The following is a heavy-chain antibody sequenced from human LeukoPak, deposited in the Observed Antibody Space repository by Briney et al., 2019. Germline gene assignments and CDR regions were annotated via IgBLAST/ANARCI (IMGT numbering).Heavy chain of an antibody. CDR2: IHNSGTS. CDR3: TRGAGWLIDY. J-gene: IGHJ4*02. V-gene: IGHV4-61*09. Sequence: SQTLCLTCTVSGGSISSGGYYWSWIRQPAGKGLEWIGYIHNSGTSTYNLSLKSRVTISADTSKNQFSLKLNSMTTADTAVYYCTRGAGWLIDYWGQGILVTVSS. D-gene: IGHD3-16*01. CDR1: GGSISSGGYY.